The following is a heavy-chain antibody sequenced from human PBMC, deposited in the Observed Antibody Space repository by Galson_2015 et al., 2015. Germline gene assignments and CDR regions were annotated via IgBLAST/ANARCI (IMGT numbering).Heavy chain of an antibody. CDR1: GFTFDDYA. J-gene: IGHJ6*02. CDR3: ARDPDGYSSGSYVMDV. V-gene: IGHV3-9*01. CDR2: ISWKSDNI. D-gene: IGHD6-19*01. Sequence: SLRLSCATSGFTFDDYAMHWVRHAPGKGLEWVSRISWKSDNIGYADSVRGRFTISRDNAKNLLYLQMSSLRAEDTALYYCARDPDGYSSGSYVMDVWGQGTTVTVSS.